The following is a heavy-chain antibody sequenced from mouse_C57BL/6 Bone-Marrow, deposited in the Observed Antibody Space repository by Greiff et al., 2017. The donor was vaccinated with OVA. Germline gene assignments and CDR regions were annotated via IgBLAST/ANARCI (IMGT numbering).Heavy chain of an antibody. J-gene: IGHJ4*01. CDR1: GYTFTDYY. V-gene: IGHV1-76*01. D-gene: IGHD1-1*01. Sequence: QVQLQQSGAELVRPGASVKLSCKASGYTFTDYYINWVKQRPGQGLEWIARIYPGSGNTYYNEKFKGKATLTAEKSSSTAYMQLSSLTSEDSAVYFWARADYYGSSYDDMDYWGQGTSVTVSS. CDR2: IYPGSGNT. CDR3: ARADYYGSSYDDMDY.